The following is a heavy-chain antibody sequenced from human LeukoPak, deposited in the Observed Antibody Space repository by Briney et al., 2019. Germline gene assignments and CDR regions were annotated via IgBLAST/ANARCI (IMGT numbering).Heavy chain of an antibody. V-gene: IGHV3-7*01. D-gene: IGHD3-22*01. CDR3: ARGPYYYDSSGYWHYFDY. J-gene: IGHJ4*02. CDR1: GFTFSNYW. CDR2: IKQDGSEK. Sequence: AGGSLRLSCAASGFTFSNYWRSWVRQAPGKGLEWVANIKQDGSEKYYVDSVKGRFTISRDNAKNSLYLQMNSLRAEDTAVYYCARGPYYYDSSGYWHYFDYWGQGTLVTVSS.